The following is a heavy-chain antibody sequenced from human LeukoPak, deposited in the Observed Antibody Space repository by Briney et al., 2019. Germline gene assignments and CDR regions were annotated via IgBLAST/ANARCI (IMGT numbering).Heavy chain of an antibody. V-gene: IGHV4-34*01. CDR2: INHSGST. D-gene: IGHD1-26*01. J-gene: IGHJ5*02. Sequence: SETLSLTCAVYGGSFSGYYWSWIRQPPGKGLEWIGEINHSGSTNYNPSLKSRVTISVDTSKNQFSLKLSSMTAADTAVYYCARGRLPLGKNWFDPWGQGTLVTVSS. CDR1: GGSFSGYY. CDR3: ARGRLPLGKNWFDP.